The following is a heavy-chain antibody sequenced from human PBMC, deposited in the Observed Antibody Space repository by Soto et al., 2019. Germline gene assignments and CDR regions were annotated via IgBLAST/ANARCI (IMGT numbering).Heavy chain of an antibody. CDR3: ARGYGVGVTGYSLAGSFYYYMDV. CDR1: GFTFSNYW. CDR2: INGDGSVS. V-gene: IGHV3-74*01. J-gene: IGHJ6*03. Sequence: EVQLVESGGGLVQPGGSLRLSCVASGFTFSNYWLYWVRQAPGEGLVWVSRINGDGSVSSYADSVKGRLTISRDNVKNNVKQQMDWQRAEDTAVYYCARGYGVGVTGYSLAGSFYYYMDVWGKGTTVTVFS. D-gene: IGHD2-21*01.